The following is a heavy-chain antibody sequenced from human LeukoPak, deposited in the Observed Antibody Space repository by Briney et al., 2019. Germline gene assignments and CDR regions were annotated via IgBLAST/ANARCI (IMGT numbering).Heavy chain of an antibody. J-gene: IGHJ4*02. CDR3: AEGSGFVIDC. Sequence: GGSLRLSCSASAFTVIIYWTNWVRPGPGEGREWGANIKQNGSEKYYMDSVKGRFTIPRDNPRNSLFLQLTSLRVETRAVSYCAEGSGFVIDCWGQGTLVTVSS. CDR2: IKQNGSEK. CDR1: AFTVIIYW. D-gene: IGHD5-12*01. V-gene: IGHV3-7*01.